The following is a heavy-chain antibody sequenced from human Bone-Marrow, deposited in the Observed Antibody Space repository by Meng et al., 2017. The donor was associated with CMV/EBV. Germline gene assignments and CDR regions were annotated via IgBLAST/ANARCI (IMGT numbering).Heavy chain of an antibody. D-gene: IGHD2-21*01. CDR2: IIPILGIA. CDR1: SGTFSSYA. J-gene: IGHJ3*02. Sequence: SVKIFCKAASGTFSSYAISWVRQAPGQGLEWRGGIIPILGIANYAQKFQGRVTITADKSTSTAYMELSSLRSEDTAVYYCARWRYCGCDCLDAFDIWGQGTMVTVSS. V-gene: IGHV1-69*10. CDR3: ARWRYCGCDCLDAFDI.